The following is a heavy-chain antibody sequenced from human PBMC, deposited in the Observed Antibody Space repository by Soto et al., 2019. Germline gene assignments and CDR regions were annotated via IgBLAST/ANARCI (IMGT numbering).Heavy chain of an antibody. CDR3: AHRPGFSSSFDY. CDR1: GFSLSTSGVG. D-gene: IGHD6-25*01. CDR2: IYWDDDT. J-gene: IGHJ4*01. V-gene: IGHV2-5*02. Sequence: QITLKESGPTLVRPTQTLTLTCTFSGFSLSTSGVGVGWIRQPPGKALEWLALIYWDDDTRFSPSLESRLTNSKDTSANQVVLTMTHMEPEDTATYYCAHRPGFSSSFDYCGPGTLVTVSS.